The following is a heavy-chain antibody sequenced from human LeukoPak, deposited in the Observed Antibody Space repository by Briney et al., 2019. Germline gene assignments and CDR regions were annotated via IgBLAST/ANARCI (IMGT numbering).Heavy chain of an antibody. D-gene: IGHD1-26*01. V-gene: IGHV3-43D*04. CDR3: AKASSGSYFLIGY. Sequence: PAGGSLRLSCAASGFTFDNYAMHWVRQAPGNGLEWVSLISWDGGSTNYADSVKGRFTISRDNSKNSLYLQMNSLRAEDTALYYCAKASSGSYFLIGYWGQGTLVTVSS. CDR1: GFTFDNYA. CDR2: ISWDGGST. J-gene: IGHJ4*02.